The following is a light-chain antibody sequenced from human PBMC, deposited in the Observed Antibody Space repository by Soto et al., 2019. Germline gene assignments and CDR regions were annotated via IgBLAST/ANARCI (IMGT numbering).Light chain of an antibody. J-gene: IGKJ2*01. V-gene: IGKV3-20*01. CDR2: HAS. CDR1: QVVSSSY. Sequence: EIVLTQSPGTLSLSPGESATLSCRANQVVSSSYLAWYQQKPGQAPRLLIYHASDRATGVPDRFSGSGSGTDFALTITRLEPEDFALFYWQPYGTFPFSFGQGTKLEIK. CDR3: QPYGTFPFS.